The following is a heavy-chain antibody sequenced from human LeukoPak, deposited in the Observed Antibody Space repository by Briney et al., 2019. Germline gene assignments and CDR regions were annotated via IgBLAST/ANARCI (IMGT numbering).Heavy chain of an antibody. Sequence: GGSLRLSCAASGFTFSDYYMSWIRQAPGKGLEWVSYISTSGSTIYYADSVKGRFTISRDNAKNSLYLQMNSLRAEDTAVYYCASRIAARPIDYWGQGALVTVSS. CDR2: ISTSGSTI. D-gene: IGHD6-6*01. J-gene: IGHJ4*02. V-gene: IGHV3-11*04. CDR3: ASRIAARPIDY. CDR1: GFTFSDYY.